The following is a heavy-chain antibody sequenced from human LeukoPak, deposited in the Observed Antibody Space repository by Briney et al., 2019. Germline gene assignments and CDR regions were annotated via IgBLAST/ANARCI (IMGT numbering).Heavy chain of an antibody. D-gene: IGHD3-22*01. CDR1: GFTFSSYS. Sequence: GGSLRLSCAASGFTFSSYSMNWVRQAPGKGLEWVSSISSSSSYIYYADSMKGRFTISRDNAKNSLYLQMNSLRAEDTAVYYCARDPSITMIVVGLYYFDYWGQGTLVTVSS. J-gene: IGHJ4*02. CDR3: ARDPSITMIVVGLYYFDY. V-gene: IGHV3-21*01. CDR2: ISSSSSYI.